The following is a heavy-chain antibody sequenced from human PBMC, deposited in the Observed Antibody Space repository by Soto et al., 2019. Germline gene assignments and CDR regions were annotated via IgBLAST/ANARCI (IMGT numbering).Heavy chain of an antibody. V-gene: IGHV1-3*01. D-gene: IGHD3-22*01. Sequence: GASVKVSCKASGYTFTSYAMHWVRQAPGQRLEWMGWINAGNGNTKYSQKFQGRVTITRDTSASTAYMELSSLRSEDTAVYYCATPRRDYYDSSGYYTLDYWGKGTLVTVSS. CDR1: GYTFTSYA. J-gene: IGHJ4*02. CDR3: ATPRRDYYDSSGYYTLDY. CDR2: INAGNGNT.